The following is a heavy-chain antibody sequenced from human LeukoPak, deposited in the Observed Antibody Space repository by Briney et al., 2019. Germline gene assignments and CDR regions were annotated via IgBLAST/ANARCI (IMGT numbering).Heavy chain of an antibody. CDR1: GYTFNTYG. D-gene: IGHD5-24*01. CDR3: ARSLQVGLLEY. Sequence: ASVKVSCKASGYTFNTYGISWVRQAPGQGLEWMGWISDHNGNTNYAQKFQGRVTMTTDTSTSTAYMELRSLNSDDTAVYYCARSLQVGLLEYWGQGTLVTVSS. J-gene: IGHJ4*02. CDR2: ISDHNGNT. V-gene: IGHV1-18*01.